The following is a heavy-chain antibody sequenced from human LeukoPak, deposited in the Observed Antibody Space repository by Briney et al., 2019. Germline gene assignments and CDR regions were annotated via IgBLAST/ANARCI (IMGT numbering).Heavy chain of an antibody. CDR1: GGSFSGYY. D-gene: IGHD4-4*01. CDR3: ARSRYSIINWFDP. CDR2: INHSGST. V-gene: IGHV4-34*01. J-gene: IGHJ5*02. Sequence: SETLSLTCAVYGGSFSGYYWSWIRQPPGKGLEWIGEINHSGSTNYNPSLKSRVTISVDTSKNQFSLKLSSVTAADTAVYYCARSRYSIINWFDPWGQGTLVTVSS.